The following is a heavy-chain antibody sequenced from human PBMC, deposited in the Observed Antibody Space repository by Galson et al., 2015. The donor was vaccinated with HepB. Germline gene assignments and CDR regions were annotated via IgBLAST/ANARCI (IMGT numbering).Heavy chain of an antibody. V-gene: IGHV3-48*02. Sequence: SLRLSCAASGFTFSSYSMNWVRQAPGKGLEWVSYISSSSSTIYYADSVKGRFTISRDNAKNSLYLQMNSLRDEDTAVYYCARDYGSVVPAASDAFDIWGQGTMVTVSS. D-gene: IGHD2-2*01. CDR2: ISSSSSTI. J-gene: IGHJ3*02. CDR1: GFTFSSYS. CDR3: ARDYGSVVPAASDAFDI.